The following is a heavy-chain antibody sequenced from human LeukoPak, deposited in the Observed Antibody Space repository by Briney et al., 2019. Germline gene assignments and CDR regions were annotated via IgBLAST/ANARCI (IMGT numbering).Heavy chain of an antibody. CDR3: ATDSSYYDSRGRSFDI. CDR2: ISYDGSNK. Sequence: GGSLRLSCAASGFTFSSYGMHWVRQAPGKGLEWVAVISYDGSNKYYADSVKGRFTISRDNSKNTMYMQMNSLRAEDTAVYYCATDSSYYDSRGRSFDIWGQGTMVTVSS. J-gene: IGHJ3*02. V-gene: IGHV3-30*03. CDR1: GFTFSSYG. D-gene: IGHD3-22*01.